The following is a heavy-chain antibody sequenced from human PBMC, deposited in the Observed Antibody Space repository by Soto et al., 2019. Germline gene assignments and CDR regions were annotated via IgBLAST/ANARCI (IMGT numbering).Heavy chain of an antibody. CDR1: GLSITDSEMG. CDR3: ARRHLAVAVSPWFDP. CDR2: IDSSGEK. V-gene: IGHV2-26*01. D-gene: IGHD6-19*01. Sequence: QVTLKESGPVLVNPTETLTLRCTVSGLSITDSEMGVSWIRQPPGQPLEWLAHIDSSGEKSDSTFLKSRLAISKDTSKSQIVLTMTNMDPADTATYYCARRHLAVAVSPWFDPWGQGIPVTVSS. J-gene: IGHJ5*02.